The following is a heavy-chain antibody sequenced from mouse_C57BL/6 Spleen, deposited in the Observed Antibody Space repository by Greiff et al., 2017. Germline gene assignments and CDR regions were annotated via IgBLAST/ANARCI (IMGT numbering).Heavy chain of an antibody. CDR3: AHYNTGSSSRYIDV. CDR2: ISSGSSTI. J-gene: IGHJ1*03. D-gene: IGHD1-1*01. CDR1: GFTFSDSG. Sequence: EVQVVESGGGLVKPGGSLKLSCAASGFTFSDSGMHWVRQAPEKGLEWVAYISSGSSTIYYADTVQGRFTISRDNAKNTLFLQMTRLRSEDTAMYYCAHYNTGSSSRYIDVWGTESPVTVSS. V-gene: IGHV5-17*01.